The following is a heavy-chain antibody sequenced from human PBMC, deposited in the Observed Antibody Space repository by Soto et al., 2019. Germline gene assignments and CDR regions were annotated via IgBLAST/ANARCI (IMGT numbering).Heavy chain of an antibody. CDR2: MTPNSDDT. V-gene: IGHV1-8*01. Sequence: QVQMVQSGAEVKKPGASVKVSCKASGYSFTSYDVNWVRQAPGQGLEWVGWMTPNSDDTGYAQKFQGRVNLTRDTSIRTAHMELSGLTSEDTSMYYCARGLAVTRDAFDVWGQGTMVTVSS. D-gene: IGHD2-15*01. CDR3: ARGLAVTRDAFDV. CDR1: GYSFTSYD. J-gene: IGHJ3*01.